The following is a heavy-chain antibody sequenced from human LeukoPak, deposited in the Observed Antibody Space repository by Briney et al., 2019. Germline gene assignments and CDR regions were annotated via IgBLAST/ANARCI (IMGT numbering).Heavy chain of an antibody. Sequence: SETLSLTCTVSGGSISSSSYYWGWIRQPPGKGLEWIGSIYYSGSTYYNPSLKSRVTISVDTSKNQFSLKLSSVTAADTAVYYCASSEHVAGTAEGVNWFDPWGQGTLVTVSS. J-gene: IGHJ5*02. CDR1: GGSISSSSYY. CDR2: IYYSGST. D-gene: IGHD6-19*01. CDR3: ASSEHVAGTAEGVNWFDP. V-gene: IGHV4-39*01.